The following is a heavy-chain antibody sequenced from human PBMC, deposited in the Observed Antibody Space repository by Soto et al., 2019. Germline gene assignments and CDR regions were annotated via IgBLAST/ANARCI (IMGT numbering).Heavy chain of an antibody. CDR3: AKDRDGAAAGPTKFYGMDV. J-gene: IGHJ6*02. CDR2: ISGSGDST. Sequence: VQRLETGGGLVQPGGSLRLSCAASGFTFSSYAMSWVRQAPGKGLEWVSVISGSGDSTYYADSVRGRFTISRDNSKNTLYLQMNSLRAEDTTVYYCAKDRDGAAAGPTKFYGMDVWGQGTTVTVSS. D-gene: IGHD6-13*01. CDR1: GFTFSSYA. V-gene: IGHV3-23*01.